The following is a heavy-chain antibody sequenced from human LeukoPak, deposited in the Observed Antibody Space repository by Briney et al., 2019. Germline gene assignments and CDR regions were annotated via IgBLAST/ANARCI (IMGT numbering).Heavy chain of an antibody. CDR2: IYYSGTT. V-gene: IGHV4-59*01. D-gene: IGHD1-26*01. Sequence: SETLSLTGTVSGGSISSYYWSWIRQPPGKGLEWIGYIYYSGTTNNNPSLKSRVTISVDTSKNQFSLKLSSVTAADTAVYYCARSGSYAGFFDYWGQGTLVTVSS. CDR3: ARSGSYAGFFDY. CDR1: GGSISSYY. J-gene: IGHJ4*02.